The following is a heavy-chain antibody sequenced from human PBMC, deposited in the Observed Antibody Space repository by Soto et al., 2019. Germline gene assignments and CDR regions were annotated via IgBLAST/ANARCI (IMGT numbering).Heavy chain of an antibody. V-gene: IGHV3-30*18. Sequence: GGSLRLSCAASGFTFSSYGMHWVRQAPGKGLEWVAVISYDGSNKYYADSVKGRFTISRDNSKNTLYLQMNSLRAEDTAVYYCAKGPRFDYYDSSGYLPPFDYWGQGTLVTVSS. CDR3: AKGPRFDYYDSSGYLPPFDY. D-gene: IGHD3-22*01. CDR2: ISYDGSNK. CDR1: GFTFSSYG. J-gene: IGHJ4*02.